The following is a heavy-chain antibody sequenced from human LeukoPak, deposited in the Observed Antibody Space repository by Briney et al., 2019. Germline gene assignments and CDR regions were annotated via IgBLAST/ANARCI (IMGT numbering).Heavy chain of an antibody. Sequence: PSETLSLTCTVSDDSISRYSYYWGWIRQPPGKGLEWIGSMYSSGNTYYNPSLKSRVTISVDTSKNQFSLKLSSVTAADTAVYYCAREGWDIVVVPAARGYYYYYMDVWGKGTTVTVSS. CDR2: MYSSGNT. D-gene: IGHD2-2*01. CDR3: AREGWDIVVVPAARGYYYYYMDV. V-gene: IGHV4-39*07. J-gene: IGHJ6*03. CDR1: DDSISRYSYY.